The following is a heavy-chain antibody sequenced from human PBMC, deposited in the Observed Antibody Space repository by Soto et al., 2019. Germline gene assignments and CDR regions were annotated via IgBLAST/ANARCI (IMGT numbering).Heavy chain of an antibody. Sequence: QVHLVQSGTEVKKPGSSVKVSCKASGGTFSSSGFSWVRQAPGQGLEWMGMIVPSLDTTNYAQKFQARVTITADELTSTAYMELRSLSSEDTAVYYFARCPQPRYTADPYAVDVWGQGPRVIVSS. CDR2: IVPSLDTT. CDR3: ARCPQPRYTADPYAVDV. J-gene: IGHJ6*02. D-gene: IGHD1-20*01. CDR1: GGTFSSSG. V-gene: IGHV1-69*11.